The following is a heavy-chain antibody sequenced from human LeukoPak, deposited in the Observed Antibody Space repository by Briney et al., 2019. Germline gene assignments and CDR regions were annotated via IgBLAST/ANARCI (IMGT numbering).Heavy chain of an antibody. V-gene: IGHV4-59*01. J-gene: IGHJ1*01. D-gene: IGHD6-6*01. CDR1: GGSISSYY. Sequence: PSETLSLTCTVSGGSISSYYWSWIRQPPGKGLEWIGDIYYSGSIKYNPSLKSRVTMSVDTSKNQFSLKLSSVTAADTAVYYCARGGAARLHFQNWGQGTLVTVSS. CDR3: ARGGAARLHFQN. CDR2: IYYSGSI.